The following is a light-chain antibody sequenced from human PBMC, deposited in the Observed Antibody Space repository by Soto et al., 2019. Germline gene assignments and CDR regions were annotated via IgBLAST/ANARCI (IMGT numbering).Light chain of an antibody. CDR3: QSYDASNQV. V-gene: IGLV6-57*03. Sequence: NFMLTQPHSVSESPGKTVTISCTRSSGNIASNYVQWYQQRPGSAPTTVIYEDNQRPSGVPDRFSGSIDSSSNSAALTISGLKTGDEADYYCQSYDASNQVFGGGTKLTVL. CDR2: EDN. J-gene: IGLJ3*02. CDR1: SGNIASNY.